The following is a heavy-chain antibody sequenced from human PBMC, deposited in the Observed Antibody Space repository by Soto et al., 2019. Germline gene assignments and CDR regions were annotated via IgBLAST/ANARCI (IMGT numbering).Heavy chain of an antibody. CDR3: AGEPMAGPKAHSVDI. V-gene: IGHV4-59*01. J-gene: IGHJ3*02. CDR2: VDYRGTT. Sequence: SETLSLTYTVSGGSIGNYYWTWIRQPPGKRLEWVGYVDYRGTTNYNPSLKSRVTISVDTSKDQFSPKITSVTAADTALYYCAGEPMAGPKAHSVDIWGQGTMVTVSS. D-gene: IGHD6-19*01. CDR1: GGSIGNYY.